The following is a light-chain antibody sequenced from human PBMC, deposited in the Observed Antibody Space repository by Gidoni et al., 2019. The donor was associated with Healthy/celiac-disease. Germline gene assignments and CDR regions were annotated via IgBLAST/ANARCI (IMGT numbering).Light chain of an antibody. V-gene: IGKV1-17*01. Sequence: DIQMTQSPSYLSASVGDRVTITCRASQGIRKDLGWYQQKPGKAPKRLIYAASSLQSGVPSRFSGRGSGTEFTLTISSLQPEDFATYYCLQHNSYPLTFGGGTKVEIK. CDR3: LQHNSYPLT. J-gene: IGKJ4*01. CDR2: AAS. CDR1: QGIRKD.